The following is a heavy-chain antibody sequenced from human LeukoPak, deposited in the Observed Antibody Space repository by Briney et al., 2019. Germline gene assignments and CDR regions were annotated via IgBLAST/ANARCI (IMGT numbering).Heavy chain of an antibody. D-gene: IGHD2-21*02. V-gene: IGHV4-34*01. J-gene: IGHJ4*02. CDR2: INRGGST. Sequence: KTSETLSLTCAVSGGSFSGYYWSWIRQPPGKGLEWIGQINRGGSTNYNPSLKSRVTISVDASKNQFSLKLSSVTAADTAVYYCARADSRMVTSIDYWGEGTLVTVSS. CDR3: ARADSRMVTSIDY. CDR1: GGSFSGYY.